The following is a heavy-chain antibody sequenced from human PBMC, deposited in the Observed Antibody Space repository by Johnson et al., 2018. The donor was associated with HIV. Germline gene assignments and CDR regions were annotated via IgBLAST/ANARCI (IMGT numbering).Heavy chain of an antibody. CDR3: ARDRAHYYDSSGYYESGAFDI. Sequence: VQLVESGGGVVRPGGSLRLSCAASGFTFDDYGMTWVRQAPGKGLEWVSGINWNGSTGYADSVKGRFTIARDNAKNTLYLQMSSLRPEDTAVYYCARDRAHYYDSSGYYESGAFDIWGQGTMVTVSS. CDR1: GFTFDDYG. D-gene: IGHD3-22*01. V-gene: IGHV3-20*04. J-gene: IGHJ3*02. CDR2: INWNGST.